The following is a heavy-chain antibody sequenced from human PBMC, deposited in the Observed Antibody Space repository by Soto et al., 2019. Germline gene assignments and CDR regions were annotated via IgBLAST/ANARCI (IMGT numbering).Heavy chain of an antibody. Sequence: QLQLQESGPGLVKPSETLSLTCTVSGGSISSSSYYWGWIRQPPGKGLEWIGSIYYSGSTYYNPSLKSRVTISVDTAKIQFSLKLSSVTAADAAVYSCARGRYYYGWFDPWGQGTLVTVSS. CDR1: GGSISSSSYY. CDR3: ARGRYYYGWFDP. CDR2: IYYSGST. D-gene: IGHD3-10*01. V-gene: IGHV4-39*01. J-gene: IGHJ5*02.